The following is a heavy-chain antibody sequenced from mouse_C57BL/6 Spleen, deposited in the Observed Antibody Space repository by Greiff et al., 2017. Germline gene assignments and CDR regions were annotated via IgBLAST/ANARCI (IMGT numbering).Heavy chain of an antibody. D-gene: IGHD1-1*01. V-gene: IGHV5-9*01. CDR2: ISGGGGNT. CDR1: GFTFSSYT. Sequence: EVMLVESGGGLVKPGGSLKLSCAASGFTFSSYTMSWVRQTPEKRLEWVATISGGGGNTYYPDSVKGRFTISRDNAKNTLYLQMSSLRSEDTALYYCARPYYYGSSPYAMDYWGQGTSVTVSS. CDR3: ARPYYYGSSPYAMDY. J-gene: IGHJ4*01.